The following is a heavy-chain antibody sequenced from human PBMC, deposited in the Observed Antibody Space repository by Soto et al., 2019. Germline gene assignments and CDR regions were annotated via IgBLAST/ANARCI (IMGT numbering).Heavy chain of an antibody. D-gene: IGHD2-2*02. V-gene: IGHV4-39*01. CDR3: ARNPRYCSSTSCYNYYYYMDV. CDR1: GGSISSSSYY. Sequence: SETLSLTCTVSGGSISSSSYYWGWIRQPPGKGLEWIGSIYYSGSTYYNPSLKSRVTISVDTSKNQFSLNLSSVTAADTAVYYCARNPRYCSSTSCYNYYYYMDVWGKGTTVTVSS. CDR2: IYYSGST. J-gene: IGHJ6*03.